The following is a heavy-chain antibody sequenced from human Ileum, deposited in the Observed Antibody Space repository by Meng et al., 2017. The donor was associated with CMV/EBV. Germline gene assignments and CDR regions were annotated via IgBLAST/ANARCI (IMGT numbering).Heavy chain of an antibody. CDR2: ISYDGSNK. Sequence: GGSLRLSCAASGFTFSSYAMHWVRQAPGKGLEWVAVISYDGSNKYYADSVKGRFTISRDNSKNTLYLQMNRLRAEDTALYYCARDYGFGTSSMGMDVWGQGTTVTVSS. J-gene: IGHJ6*02. CDR3: ARDYGFGTSSMGMDV. CDR1: GFTFSSYA. V-gene: IGHV3-30*14. D-gene: IGHD6-6*01.